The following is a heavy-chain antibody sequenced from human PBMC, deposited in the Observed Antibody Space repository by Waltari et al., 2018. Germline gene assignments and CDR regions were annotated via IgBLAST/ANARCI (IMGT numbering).Heavy chain of an antibody. CDR2: INHSGST. CDR3: AREAPYYYDRRGFDY. V-gene: IGHV4-34*01. J-gene: IGHJ4*02. CDR1: GGSFSGYY. D-gene: IGHD3-22*01. Sequence: QVQLQQWGAGLLKPSETLSLTCAVYGGSFSGYYWSWIRQPPGKGLEWIGEINHSGSTNYNPSLKSRVTISVDTSKNQFSLKLSSVTAADTAVYYCAREAPYYYDRRGFDYWGQGTLVTVSS.